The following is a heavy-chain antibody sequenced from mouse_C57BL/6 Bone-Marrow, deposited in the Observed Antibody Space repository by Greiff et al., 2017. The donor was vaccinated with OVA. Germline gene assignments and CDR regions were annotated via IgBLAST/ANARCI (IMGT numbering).Heavy chain of an antibody. CDR2: IDPENGDT. Sequence: VQLKQSGAELVRPGASVKLSCTASGFNIKDDYMHWVKQRPEQGLEWIGWIDPENGDTEYASKFQGKATITADTSSNTAYLQLSSLTSEDTAVYYCTAYYYGSLYYFDYWGQGTTLTVSS. D-gene: IGHD1-1*01. CDR3: TAYYYGSLYYFDY. V-gene: IGHV14-4*01. J-gene: IGHJ2*01. CDR1: GFNIKDDY.